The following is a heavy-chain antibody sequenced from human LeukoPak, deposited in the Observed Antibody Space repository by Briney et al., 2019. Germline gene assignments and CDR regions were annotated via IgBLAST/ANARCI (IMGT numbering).Heavy chain of an antibody. CDR1: GYTFTTYG. Sequence: ASVKVSCKASGYTFTTYGISWVRQAPGQGLEWMGWISGYNGNTNYAQNFQGRVTMTTDTSTSTAYMGMRSLRYDDTAVYYCARVMLRGGQDAFDIWGLGTMVTVSS. J-gene: IGHJ3*02. D-gene: IGHD3-10*02. CDR2: ISGYNGNT. V-gene: IGHV1-18*01. CDR3: ARVMLRGGQDAFDI.